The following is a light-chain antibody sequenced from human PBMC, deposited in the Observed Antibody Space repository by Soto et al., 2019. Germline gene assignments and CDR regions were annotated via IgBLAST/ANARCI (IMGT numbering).Light chain of an antibody. CDR2: ATS. V-gene: IGKV1-27*01. Sequence: DIDMTHSPSSLSESVGDRVTISCRTSQVISNYLAWYQQKPGKVPKLLIYATSTLQSGVPSRFIGRGSRTDFTLTMSSLQPEDVATYYCQKYNSAPWTFGQVTNVDIK. CDR1: QVISNY. J-gene: IGKJ1*01. CDR3: QKYNSAPWT.